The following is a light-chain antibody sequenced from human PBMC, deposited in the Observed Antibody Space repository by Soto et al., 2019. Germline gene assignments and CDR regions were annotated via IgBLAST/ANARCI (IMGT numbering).Light chain of an antibody. CDR1: ESISGW. CDR3: QQHYTYTWT. J-gene: IGKJ1*01. Sequence: QLTQSPSTLSASVGDRFSITCLASESISGWLAWYQQKPGEAPKLLIYDASTLESGVPSRFSGSGSETQFTLTISSLQPEDFATYYCQQHYTYTWTFGQGTKVDI. V-gene: IGKV1-5*01. CDR2: DAS.